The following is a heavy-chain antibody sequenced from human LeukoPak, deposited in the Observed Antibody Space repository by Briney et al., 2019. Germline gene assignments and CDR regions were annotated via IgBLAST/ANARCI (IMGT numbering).Heavy chain of an antibody. CDR1: GGSISSYY. CDR2: IYTSGST. CDR3: ARARNYYDSSGYRSGWFDP. Sequence: KPSETLSLTCTVSGGSISSYYWSWIRQPAGKGLEWIGRIYTSGSTNYNPSLKSRVTMSVDTSKNQFSLKLSSVTAADTAVYYCARARNYYDSSGYRSGWFDPWGQGTLVTVSS. V-gene: IGHV4-4*07. J-gene: IGHJ5*02. D-gene: IGHD3-22*01.